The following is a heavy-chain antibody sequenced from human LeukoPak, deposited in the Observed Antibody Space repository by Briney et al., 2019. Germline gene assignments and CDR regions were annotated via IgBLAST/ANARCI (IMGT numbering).Heavy chain of an antibody. J-gene: IGHJ5*02. CDR2: FYYSGTT. CDR1: GGSISSTTYY. CDR3: ARGGSGTFLS. D-gene: IGHD1-26*01. Sequence: PSETLSLTCTVSGGSISSTTYYWGWIRQPPGKGLEWIGGFYYSGTTYYTPSLKSRVTISVDTSINQFSLKLSSVTAADTAVYYCARGGSGTFLSWGLGTLVTVSS. V-gene: IGHV4-39*07.